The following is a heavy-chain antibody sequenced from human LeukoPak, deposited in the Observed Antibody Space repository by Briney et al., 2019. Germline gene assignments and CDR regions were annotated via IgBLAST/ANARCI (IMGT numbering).Heavy chain of an antibody. J-gene: IGHJ5*02. CDR3: ARSGWFGEFAPSWFDP. D-gene: IGHD3-10*01. V-gene: IGHV4-30-2*01. Sequence: SETLSLTCAVSGGSISSGGYSWSWIRQPPGKGLEWIGYIYHSGSTYYNPSLKSRVTISVGRSKNQFSLKLSSVTAADTAVYYCARSGWFGEFAPSWFDPWGQGTLVTVSS. CDR1: GGSISSGGYS. CDR2: IYHSGST.